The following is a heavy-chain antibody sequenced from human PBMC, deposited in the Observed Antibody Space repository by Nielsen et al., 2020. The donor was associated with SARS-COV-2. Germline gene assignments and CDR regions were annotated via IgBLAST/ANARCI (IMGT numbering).Heavy chain of an antibody. CDR3: ARGGYCTSTSCFKDGDFDY. V-gene: IGHV1-8*03. J-gene: IGHJ4*02. D-gene: IGHD2-2*03. Sequence: WVRQAPGQGLEWMGWMNPNSGNTGYAQNFQGKVTITRDTSASTASLEPSSLRSEDTAVYYCARGGYCTSTSCFKDGDFDYWGQGTLVTVSS. CDR2: MNPNSGNT.